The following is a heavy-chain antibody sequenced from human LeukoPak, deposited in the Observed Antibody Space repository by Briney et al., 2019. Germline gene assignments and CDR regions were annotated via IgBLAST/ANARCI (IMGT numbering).Heavy chain of an antibody. Sequence: KTSQTLSLTCTVSGGSINSGIYYWSWIRQPAGKGLEWIGRIYTSGSTNYNPSLKSRVTISVDTSKNQFSLKLSSVTAADTAVYYCASTHPSGVAAANFDYWGQGTLVTVSS. V-gene: IGHV4-61*02. CDR3: ASTHPSGVAAANFDY. D-gene: IGHD6-13*01. CDR1: GGSINSGIYY. CDR2: IYTSGST. J-gene: IGHJ4*02.